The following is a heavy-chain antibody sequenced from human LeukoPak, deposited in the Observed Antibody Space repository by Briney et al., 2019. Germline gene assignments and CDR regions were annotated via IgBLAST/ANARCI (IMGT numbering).Heavy chain of an antibody. Sequence: PSETLSLTCTVSGGSISSYYWSWIRQPPGKGLEWIGYIYYSGSTNYNPSLKSRVTISVDTSKNQFSLKLSSVTAADTAVYYCARGCSIYGDYYVDYWGQGTLVTVSS. V-gene: IGHV4-59*12. CDR2: IYYSGST. CDR3: ARGCSIYGDYYVDY. D-gene: IGHD4-17*01. CDR1: GGSISSYY. J-gene: IGHJ4*02.